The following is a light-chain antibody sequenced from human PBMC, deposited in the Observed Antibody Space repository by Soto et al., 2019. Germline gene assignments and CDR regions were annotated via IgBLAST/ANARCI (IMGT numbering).Light chain of an antibody. Sequence: DIQMTQSPSTLSASVGDRVTITCRASQSISSWLAWYQQKPGKAPKLLIYDASSLESGVPSRFNRQGSWKRFTLTLNSLPPDGFATYYCQQYNSYYTFGQGTKLEIK. CDR2: DAS. J-gene: IGKJ2*01. CDR1: QSISSW. CDR3: QQYNSYYT. V-gene: IGKV1-5*01.